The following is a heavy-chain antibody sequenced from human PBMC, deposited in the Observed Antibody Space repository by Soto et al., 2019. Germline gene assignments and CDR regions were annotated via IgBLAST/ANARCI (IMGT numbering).Heavy chain of an antibody. Sequence: GGSLRLSCAASGFTFSSYAMHWVRQAPGKGLEWVAVISYDGSNKYYADSVKGRFTISRDNSKNTLYLQMNSLRAEDTAVYYCARDSRSVVTSNWFDPWGQGTLVTVSS. D-gene: IGHD3-22*01. CDR2: ISYDGSNK. J-gene: IGHJ5*02. CDR1: GFTFSSYA. CDR3: ARDSRSVVTSNWFDP. V-gene: IGHV3-30-3*01.